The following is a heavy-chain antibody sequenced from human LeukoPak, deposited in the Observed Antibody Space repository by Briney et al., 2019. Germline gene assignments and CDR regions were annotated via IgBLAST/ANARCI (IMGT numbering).Heavy chain of an antibody. J-gene: IGHJ4*02. Sequence: GGSLRLSCAASGFTFSNYAMSWVRQAPGKGLEWVSAISGSGDGTYSADSVKGRFTISRDNSKNTLYLQMNSLRAEDTAVYYCAKPFYSGYDSHFDYWGQGTLVTISS. CDR2: ISGSGDGT. D-gene: IGHD5-12*01. V-gene: IGHV3-23*01. CDR3: AKPFYSGYDSHFDY. CDR1: GFTFSNYA.